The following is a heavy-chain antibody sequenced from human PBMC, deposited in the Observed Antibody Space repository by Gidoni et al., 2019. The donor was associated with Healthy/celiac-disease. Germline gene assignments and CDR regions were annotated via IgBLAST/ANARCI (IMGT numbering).Heavy chain of an antibody. CDR2: ISSNGGST. V-gene: IGHV3-64D*06. Sequence: EVQLVESGGGLVQPGGSLRLSGSASGSTFSSYAMHWVRQAPGKGLEYVSAISSNGGSTYYADSVKGRFTISRDNSKNTLYLQMSSLRAEDTAVYYCVKGGGSGTGAFDYWGQGTLVTVSS. D-gene: IGHD2-15*01. CDR3: VKGGGSGTGAFDY. CDR1: GSTFSSYA. J-gene: IGHJ4*02.